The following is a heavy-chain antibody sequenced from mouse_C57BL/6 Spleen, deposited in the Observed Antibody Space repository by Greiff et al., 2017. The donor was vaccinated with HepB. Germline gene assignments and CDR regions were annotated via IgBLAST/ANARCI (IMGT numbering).Heavy chain of an antibody. V-gene: IGHV5-4*01. CDR1: GFTFSSYA. CDR2: ISDGGSYT. Sequence: DVQLQESGGGLVKPGGSLKLSCAASGFTFSSYAMSWVRQTPEKRLEWVATISDGGSYTYYPDNVKGRFTISRDNAKNNLYLQMSHLKSEDTSMYYCARAGRLRWYFDVWGTGTAVTVSS. CDR3: ARAGRLRWYFDV. D-gene: IGHD2-4*01. J-gene: IGHJ1*03.